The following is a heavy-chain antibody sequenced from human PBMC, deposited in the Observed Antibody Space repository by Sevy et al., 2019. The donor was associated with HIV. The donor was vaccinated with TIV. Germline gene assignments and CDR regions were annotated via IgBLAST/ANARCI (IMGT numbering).Heavy chain of an antibody. V-gene: IGHV3-33*08. J-gene: IGHJ4*01. D-gene: IGHD3-10*01. Sequence: GGSLRLSCVASGFTFNTYSMNWARQAPGKGLEWVAIIWYEGINKDYAEPVKGRFTISRDNSKNTLYLQMNSLRVDDTAVDYCARERRSSGIDYWGQGTLVTVSS. CDR2: IWYEGINK. CDR3: ARERRSSGIDY. CDR1: GFTFNTYS.